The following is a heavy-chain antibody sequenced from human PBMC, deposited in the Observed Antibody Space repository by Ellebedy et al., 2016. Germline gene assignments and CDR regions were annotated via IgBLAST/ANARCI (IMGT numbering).Heavy chain of an antibody. D-gene: IGHD3-10*01. Sequence: LRLSCSVSGGSISSFYWSWIRQPPGKGLEWVGYIYYSESTNYNPSLKSRVTISVDTSKNQFSLRLSSVTAADTAVYYCARGRGSANWYFDLWGRGTLVTVSS. CDR2: IYYSEST. J-gene: IGHJ2*01. CDR3: ARGRGSANWYFDL. CDR1: GGSISSFY. V-gene: IGHV4-59*01.